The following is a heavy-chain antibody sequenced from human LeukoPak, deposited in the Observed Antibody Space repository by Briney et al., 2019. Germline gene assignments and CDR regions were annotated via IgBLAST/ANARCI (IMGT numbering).Heavy chain of an antibody. D-gene: IGHD3-3*01. CDR2: ISGSGGST. CDR1: GFTFSSYA. CDR3: AKEKTYYDFWSGYSPRYFDY. Sequence: GGSLRLSCAASGFTFSSYAMSWVRQAPGKGLEWVSAISGSGGSTYYADSVKGRFTISRDNSKNTLYLQMNSLRAEDTAVYYCAKEKTYYDFWSGYSPRYFDYRGQGTLVTVSS. V-gene: IGHV3-23*01. J-gene: IGHJ4*02.